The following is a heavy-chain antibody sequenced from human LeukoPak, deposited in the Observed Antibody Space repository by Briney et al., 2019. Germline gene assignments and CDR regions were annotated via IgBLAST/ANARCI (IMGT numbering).Heavy chain of an antibody. CDR1: GGSTSSSSYY. V-gene: IGHV4-39*07. D-gene: IGHD3-10*01. Sequence: SETLSLTCTVSGGSTSSSSYYWGWIRQPPGKGLEWIGSILYSGSTYYNPSLRSRVAIAIDTSKNQFSLKLSSVTAADTAVYYCARREWFGELLRFRGWFDPWGQGTLVTVSS. J-gene: IGHJ5*02. CDR3: ARREWFGELLRFRGWFDP. CDR2: ILYSGST.